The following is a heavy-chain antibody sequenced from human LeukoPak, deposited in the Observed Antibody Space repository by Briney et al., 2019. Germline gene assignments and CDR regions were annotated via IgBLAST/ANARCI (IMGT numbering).Heavy chain of an antibody. J-gene: IGHJ5*02. CDR1: GFTFSSYA. CDR3: AKGKSILYDP. CDR2: ISGSGGNT. V-gene: IGHV3-23*01. Sequence: GGSLRLSCAASGFTFSSYAMSWVRQAPGKGLEWVSAISGSGGNTYYADSVKGRFTISRDNSKNILYLQMNSLRSEDTAVYHCAKGKSILYDPWGQGTLVTVTS.